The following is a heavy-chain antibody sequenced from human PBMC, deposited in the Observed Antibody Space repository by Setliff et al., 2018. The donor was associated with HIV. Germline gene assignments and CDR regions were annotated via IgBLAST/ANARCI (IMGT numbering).Heavy chain of an antibody. Sequence: GGSLRLSCGASGFTFRNYWMTWVRQAPGKGLEWVAIIYAGGRTKYYADSVKARFTISRDDSRNMLFLQMNNLRADDTAFYYCAKDPTQVNGDYSGLYIDYWGQGTRVTVSS. CDR3: AKDPTQVNGDYSGLYIDY. V-gene: IGHV3-23*03. CDR2: IYAGGRTK. CDR1: GFTFRNYW. J-gene: IGHJ4*02. D-gene: IGHD4-17*01.